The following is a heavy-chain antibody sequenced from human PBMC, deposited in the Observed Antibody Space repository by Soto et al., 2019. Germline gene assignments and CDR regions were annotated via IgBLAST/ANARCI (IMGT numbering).Heavy chain of an antibody. V-gene: IGHV1-3*01. J-gene: IGHJ4*02. D-gene: IGHD3-9*01. CDR1: GSTFTSYA. CDR3: ATLTKYDILTGFYPC. CDR2: INAGNGNT. Sequence: ASVKVSCQASGSTFTSYAMHWVRQAPGQRLEWMGWINAGNGNTKYSQKFQGRVTITRDTSASTAYMELNSLRAEDTAVYYCATLTKYDILTGFYPCWGQGTLVTVSS.